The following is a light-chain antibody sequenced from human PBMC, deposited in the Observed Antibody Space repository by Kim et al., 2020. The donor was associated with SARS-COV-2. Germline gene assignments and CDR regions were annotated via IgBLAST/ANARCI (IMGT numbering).Light chain of an antibody. CDR3: QQYYLWPRT. J-gene: IGKJ4*02. CDR2: GAS. Sequence: SPGEGVTRSCRASLRSNNNLAWYHQKPGQAPRLVIYGASTRATGIPARFSGSVSGTEFTLTISSLQPEDSAVYYCQQYYLWPRTFGVGTKVDIK. CDR1: LRSNNN. V-gene: IGKV3-15*01.